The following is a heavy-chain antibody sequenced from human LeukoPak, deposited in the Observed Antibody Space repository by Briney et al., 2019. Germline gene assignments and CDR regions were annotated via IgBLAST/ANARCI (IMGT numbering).Heavy chain of an antibody. J-gene: IGHJ6*02. CDR2: INPNSGGP. Sequence: ASVKVSCKASGYTFTAYYIHWVRQAPGQRLGWLGWINPNSGGPNYAQKFRGRVTMTRDTSISTVYMDLSRLTSDDTAVYYCARDRYSSSWYGMDVWGQGTTVTVSS. V-gene: IGHV1-2*02. D-gene: IGHD6-13*01. CDR3: ARDRYSSSWYGMDV. CDR1: GYTFTAYY.